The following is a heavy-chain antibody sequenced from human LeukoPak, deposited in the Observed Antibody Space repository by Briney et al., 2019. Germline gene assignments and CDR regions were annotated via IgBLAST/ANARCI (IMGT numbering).Heavy chain of an antibody. J-gene: IGHJ4*02. D-gene: IGHD3-22*01. Sequence: SETLSLTCAVYGGSFSGYYWSWIRQPPGKGLEWIGEIKHSGSTNYNPSLKSRVTISVDTSKNQVSLKLSSVTAADTALYYCAYDSSGYMHYWGQGTLVTVSS. V-gene: IGHV4-34*01. CDR2: IKHSGST. CDR3: AYDSSGYMHY. CDR1: GGSFSGYY.